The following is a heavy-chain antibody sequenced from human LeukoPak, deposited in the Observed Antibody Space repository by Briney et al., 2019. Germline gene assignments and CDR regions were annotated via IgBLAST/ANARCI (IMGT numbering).Heavy chain of an antibody. D-gene: IGHD3-22*01. J-gene: IGHJ4*02. Sequence: SGGSLRLSCAASGFTFDDYAMHWVRQAPGKGLEWVSGISWNSGSIGYADSVKGRFTISRDNAKNSLYLQMNSLRAEDMALYYCAKDFRSGYGIGPLDYWGQGTLVTVSS. CDR2: ISWNSGSI. V-gene: IGHV3-9*03. CDR3: AKDFRSGYGIGPLDY. CDR1: GFTFDDYA.